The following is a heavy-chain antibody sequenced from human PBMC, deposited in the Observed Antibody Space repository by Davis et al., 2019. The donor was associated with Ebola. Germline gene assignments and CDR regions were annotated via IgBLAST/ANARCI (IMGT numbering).Heavy chain of an antibody. CDR1: GFIFRNYV. CDR2: IYSGGST. D-gene: IGHD6-19*01. CDR3: AREGYSSGSFDY. V-gene: IGHV3-53*01. J-gene: IGHJ4*02. Sequence: GESLNLSCETSGFIFRNYVMSWVRQAPGQGLEWVSVIYSGGSTYYADSVKGRFTISRDNSKNTLYLQMNSLRAEDTAVYYCAREGYSSGSFDYWGQGTLVTVSS.